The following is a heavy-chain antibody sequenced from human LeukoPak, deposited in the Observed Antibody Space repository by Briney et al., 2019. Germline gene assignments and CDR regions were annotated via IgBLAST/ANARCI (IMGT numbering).Heavy chain of an antibody. V-gene: IGHV3-7*01. CDR3: ARERTLGYGDYGYYYGMDV. CDR1: GFTFSSYW. CDR2: IREDETEK. Sequence: AGGSLRLSCGASGFTFSSYWMTWVRQAPGKGLEWVANIREDETEKYYVDSVKGRFTISRDNAKNSLYLQMNSLRAEDTAVYYCARERTLGYGDYGYYYGMDVWGQGTTVTVSS. D-gene: IGHD4-17*01. J-gene: IGHJ6*02.